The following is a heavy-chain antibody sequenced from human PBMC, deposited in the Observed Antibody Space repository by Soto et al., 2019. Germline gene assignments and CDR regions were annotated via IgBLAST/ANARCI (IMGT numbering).Heavy chain of an antibody. D-gene: IGHD2-2*02. CDR2: ISAGGCT. CDR3: ASVPIWCSSTSCYTEGFDY. V-gene: IGHV3-23*01. CDR1: GFTFSDYA. Sequence: GGSLRLSCTASGFTFSDYAMSWVRQPPGKGLEWVSVISAGGCTYYADSVKGRFTVSRANSKNTLYLQMNSLRAEDTAVYYCASVPIWCSSTSCYTEGFDYWGQGTLVTVSS. J-gene: IGHJ4*02.